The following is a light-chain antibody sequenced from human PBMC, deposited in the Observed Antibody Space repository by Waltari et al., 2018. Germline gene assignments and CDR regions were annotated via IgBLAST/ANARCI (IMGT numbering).Light chain of an antibody. CDR2: DVS. Sequence: QSALTQPAFVSGSPGQSITISCTGTSSDIGNYNFVSWYQQHPGKAPKLIIYDVSNRPSVVSNRFSGSWSGNTASLTISGLQAEDEADYYCNSYTTGSTLTVIFGGGTKLTVL. V-gene: IGLV2-14*03. CDR1: SSDIGNYNF. J-gene: IGLJ2*01. CDR3: NSYTTGSTLTVI.